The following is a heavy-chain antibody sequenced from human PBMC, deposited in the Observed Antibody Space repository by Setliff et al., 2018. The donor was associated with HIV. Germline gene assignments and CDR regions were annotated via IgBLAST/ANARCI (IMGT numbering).Heavy chain of an antibody. J-gene: IGHJ5*02. CDR2: IRYDGSEK. CDR1: GFIFGNFG. CDR3: VKGDNFWTGYSTYFEFDP. Sequence: PGGSLRLSCEASGFIFGNFGLHWVRQAPGEGLEWVTFIRYDGSEKFYADSVRGRFTISRDNSKNKLYLQMNSLRIEDTAIYYCVKGDNFWTGYSTYFEFDPWGQGTLVTVAS. D-gene: IGHD3-3*01. V-gene: IGHV3-30*02.